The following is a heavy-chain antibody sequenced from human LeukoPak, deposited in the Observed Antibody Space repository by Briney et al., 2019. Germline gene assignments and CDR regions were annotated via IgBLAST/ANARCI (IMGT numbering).Heavy chain of an antibody. CDR3: AKASTRSFTSGYYGDAFDI. J-gene: IGHJ3*02. V-gene: IGHV3-9*03. D-gene: IGHD3-22*01. Sequence: GGSLRLSCAASGFTFDDYAMHWVRQAPGKGLEWVSGISWNSGTIAYADSVKGRFTISRDNAKNSLYLQMNSLRAEDMALYYCAKASTRSFTSGYYGDAFDIWAKGQWSPSLQ. CDR1: GFTFDDYA. CDR2: ISWNSGTI.